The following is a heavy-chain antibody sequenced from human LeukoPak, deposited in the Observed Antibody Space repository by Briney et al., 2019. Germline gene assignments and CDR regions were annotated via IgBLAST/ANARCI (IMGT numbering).Heavy chain of an antibody. CDR1: GYTFSSFS. CDR3: ARVIGSYGDSAY. D-gene: IGHD4-17*01. CDR2: ISSSSSST. V-gene: IGHV3-48*04. Sequence: GASVKVSCKASGYTFSSFSMNWVRQAPGKGLEWISYISSSSSSTYYADSVKGRFTISRDNAKNSLYLQMNSLRAEDTAVYYCARVIGSYGDSAYWGQGTLVTVSS. J-gene: IGHJ4*02.